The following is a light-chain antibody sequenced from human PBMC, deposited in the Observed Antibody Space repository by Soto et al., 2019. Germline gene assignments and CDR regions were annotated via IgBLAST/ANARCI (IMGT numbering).Light chain of an antibody. V-gene: IGKV3-20*01. Sequence: EIVLTQSPGTLSFSPGERATLSCRASQSVSRNFIAWYQQKPGQAPRLLIYGASTRATGSPDRFSGSGSGTDFTLTINRLEPEDFAVYHCQLYGASGITFGGGTKVEIK. CDR1: QSVSRNF. J-gene: IGKJ4*01. CDR2: GAS. CDR3: QLYGASGIT.